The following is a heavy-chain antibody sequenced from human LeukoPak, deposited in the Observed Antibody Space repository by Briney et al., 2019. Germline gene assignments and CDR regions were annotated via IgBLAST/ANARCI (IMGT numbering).Heavy chain of an antibody. D-gene: IGHD3-10*01. CDR1: GVSISTYY. CDR3: ARVRSYYGSVTGKSYYFDY. V-gene: IGHV4-59*01. Sequence: PSETLSLTCTVSGVSISTYYWGWIRQPPGKGLEWIGYVSSNEGTNYNPSLKSRVTILVDTSKNQFSLKLSSVTAADTAVYYCARVRSYYGSVTGKSYYFDYWGQGTLVTVSS. J-gene: IGHJ4*02. CDR2: VSSNEGT.